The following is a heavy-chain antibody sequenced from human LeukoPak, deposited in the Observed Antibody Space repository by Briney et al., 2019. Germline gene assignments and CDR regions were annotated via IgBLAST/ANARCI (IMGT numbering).Heavy chain of an antibody. Sequence: GGSLRLSCAASGFTLSSYWMSWVRQAPGKGLEWVANIKQDGSEKYYVDSVKGRFTISRDNATNSLFLQMNSLRPEDTAVYYCARNMRFIDYWGQGTLVTVSS. J-gene: IGHJ4*02. CDR3: ARNMRFIDY. CDR1: GFTLSSYW. D-gene: IGHD2-2*01. V-gene: IGHV3-7*01. CDR2: IKQDGSEK.